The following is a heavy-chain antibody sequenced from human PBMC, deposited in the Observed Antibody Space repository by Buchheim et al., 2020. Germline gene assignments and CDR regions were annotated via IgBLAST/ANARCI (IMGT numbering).Heavy chain of an antibody. J-gene: IGHJ4*02. V-gene: IGHV3-48*02. CDR3: ARDYDILTGYDPKEFDY. D-gene: IGHD3-9*01. CDR1: GFTFSSYS. CDR2: ISSSSSTI. Sequence: EVQLVESGGGLVQPGGSLRLSCAASGFTFSSYSMNWVRQAPGKGLEWVSYISSSSSTIYYADSVKGRFTISRDNAKNSLSLPMNSLRDEDTAVYYCARDYDILTGYDPKEFDYWGKGTL.